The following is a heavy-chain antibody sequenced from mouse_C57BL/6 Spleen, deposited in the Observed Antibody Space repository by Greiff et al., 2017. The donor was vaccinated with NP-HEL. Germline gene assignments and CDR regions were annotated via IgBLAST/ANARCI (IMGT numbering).Heavy chain of an antibody. CDR3: TRRDAIDC. J-gene: IGHJ2*01. Sequence: QVQLKESGAELVRPGASVTLSCKASGYTFTDYEMHWVKQTPVHGLEWIGAIDPETGGTAYNQKFKGKAILTADNASSTAYMELRSLTSEDTAVYYGTRRDAIDCWGQGTTLTVSS. CDR1: GYTFTDYE. D-gene: IGHD3-3*01. V-gene: IGHV1-15*01. CDR2: IDPETGGT.